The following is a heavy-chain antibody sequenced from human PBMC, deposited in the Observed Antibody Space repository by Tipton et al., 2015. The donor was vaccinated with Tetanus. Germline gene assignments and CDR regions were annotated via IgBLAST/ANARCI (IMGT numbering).Heavy chain of an antibody. CDR1: GFTFSDYS. Sequence: SLRLSCAASGFTFSDYSMTWVRQAPGKGLEWVSSITSSSSYIYYSESVEGRFTISRDNAKNSVYLHLNSLRAEDTALYYCAREGNVGNSPDYWGQGTLVTVSS. D-gene: IGHD1-1*01. J-gene: IGHJ4*02. V-gene: IGHV3-21*01. CDR3: AREGNVGNSPDY. CDR2: ITSSSSYI.